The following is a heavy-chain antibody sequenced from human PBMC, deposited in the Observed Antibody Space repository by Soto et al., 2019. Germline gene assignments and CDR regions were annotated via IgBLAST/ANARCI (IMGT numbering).Heavy chain of an antibody. V-gene: IGHV3-23*01. CDR3: AKDQRMDSCGWDLYFQH. J-gene: IGHJ1*01. Sequence: EVQLLESGGGLVQPGGSLRLSCAASGFTFSSYAMSWVRQARGKGLEWVSAISGSGGSTYYADSVKGRFTISRDNSKNTLYLQLNSLRAEDTAVYYCAKDQRMDSCGWDLYFQHWGQGTLVTVSS. CDR1: GFTFSSYA. D-gene: IGHD6-19*01. CDR2: ISGSGGST.